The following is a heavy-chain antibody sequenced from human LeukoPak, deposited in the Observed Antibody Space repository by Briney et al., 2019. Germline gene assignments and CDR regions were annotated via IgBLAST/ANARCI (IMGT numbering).Heavy chain of an antibody. V-gene: IGHV3-9*01. CDR1: GFTFDDYA. CDR3: AKDRGSGSYYDAFDI. D-gene: IGHD1-26*01. Sequence: PGGSLRLSCAASGFTFDDYAMHWVRQAPGKGLEWVSGISWNSGSIGYADSVKGRFTISRDNAKNSLYLQMNSLRAEDTALYYCAKDRGSGSYYDAFDIWGQGTMVTVSS. CDR2: ISWNSGSI. J-gene: IGHJ3*02.